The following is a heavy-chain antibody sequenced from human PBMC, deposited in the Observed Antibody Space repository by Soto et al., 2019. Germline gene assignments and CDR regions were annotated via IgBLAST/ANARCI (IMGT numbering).Heavy chain of an antibody. CDR2: ISPFNGNT. V-gene: IGHV1-18*01. D-gene: IGHD6-19*01. CDR1: GYPFTHYG. Sequence: ASVKVSCKSSGYPFTHYGITWIRQAPGQGLEWMGWISPFNGNTNYGQTLQGRVTLTTDTSKNQFSLQLNSVTPEDTGVYYCAREHEQWLVQEFDYWGQGTLVTVSS. CDR3: AREHEQWLVQEFDY. J-gene: IGHJ4*02.